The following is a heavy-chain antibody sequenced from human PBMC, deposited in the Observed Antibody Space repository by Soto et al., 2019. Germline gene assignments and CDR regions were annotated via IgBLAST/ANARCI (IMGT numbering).Heavy chain of an antibody. CDR3: AKIVLAPDY. CDR1: GFAFSGSA. V-gene: IGHV3-23*01. D-gene: IGHD3-16*02. CDR2: VRGSGQNP. J-gene: IGHJ4*02. Sequence: EVQLLESGGDLVQPGGSLRLSCAASGFAFSGSAMGWVRQAPGKGLEWVSTVRGSGQNPFYADSVKGRFTISRDNSKNTLFLQMNGLRVEDTAIYYCAKIVLAPDYWGQGTLVTVSS.